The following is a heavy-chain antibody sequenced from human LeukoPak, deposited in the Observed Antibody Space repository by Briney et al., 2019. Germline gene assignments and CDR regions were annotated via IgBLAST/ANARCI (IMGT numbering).Heavy chain of an antibody. V-gene: IGHV1-18*01. D-gene: IGHD3-9*01. CDR1: GYTLTSYG. CDR2: ISAYNGNT. CDR3: ARDDLLRYFEDYYYGMDV. J-gene: IGHJ6*02. Sequence: ASVKVSCKASGYTLTSYGISWVRQAPGQGLEWMGWISAYNGNTNYAQKLQGRVTMTTDTSTSTAYMELRSLRSDDTAVYYCARDDLLRYFEDYYYGMDVWGQGTTVTVSS.